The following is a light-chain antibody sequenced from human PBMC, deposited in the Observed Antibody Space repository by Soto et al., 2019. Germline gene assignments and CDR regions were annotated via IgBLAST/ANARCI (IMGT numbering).Light chain of an antibody. V-gene: IGLV2-14*01. J-gene: IGLJ1*01. CDR1: SSDIGGYKY. CDR3: SSYTSSNTHV. Sequence: QSALTQPASVSRSPGQSITISCTGTSSDIGGYKYVFWYQQHPGKAPKVMIYDVSNRPSGVSNRFSGSKSGNTASLTISGLQAEDEADYYCSSYTSSNTHVFGTGTKLTVL. CDR2: DVS.